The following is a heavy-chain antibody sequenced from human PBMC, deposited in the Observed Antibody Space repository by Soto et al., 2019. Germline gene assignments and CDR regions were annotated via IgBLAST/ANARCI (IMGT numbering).Heavy chain of an antibody. D-gene: IGHD2-21*02. CDR2: IIPIFGTA. CDR3: ARSIYCGGDCYNAFDI. CDR1: GGTFSSYA. J-gene: IGHJ3*02. V-gene: IGHV1-69*13. Sequence: ASVKVSCKASGGTFSSYAISWVRQAPGQGLEWMGGIIPIFGTANYAQKFQGRVTITADESTSTAYMELSSLRSEDTAVYYCARSIYCGGDCYNAFDIWGQGTMVTVSS.